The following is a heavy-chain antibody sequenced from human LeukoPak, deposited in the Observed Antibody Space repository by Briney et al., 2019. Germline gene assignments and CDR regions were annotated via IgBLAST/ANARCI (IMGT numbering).Heavy chain of an antibody. J-gene: IGHJ4*02. D-gene: IGHD6-13*01. V-gene: IGHV3-21*01. CDR3: ARGLRGSSWPEFDY. CDR2: ISSSSSYI. Sequence: GGSLRLSCAASGFTFSSYSMNWVRQAPGKGLEWVSSISSSSSYIYYADSVKGRFTISRDNAKNSLYLQMNSLRAEDTAVYYCARGLRGSSWPEFDYWGQGTLVTVSS. CDR1: GFTFSSYS.